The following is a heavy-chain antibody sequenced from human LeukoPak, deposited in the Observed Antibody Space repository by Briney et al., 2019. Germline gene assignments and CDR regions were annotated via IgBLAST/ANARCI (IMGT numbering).Heavy chain of an antibody. CDR3: AKDPRGGYYYDSSAYDY. CDR1: GFTFSSYA. Sequence: PGGSLRLSCAASGFTFSSYATSWVRQAPGKGLEWVSAISGSGGSTYYADSVKGRFTISRDNSKNTLYLQMNSLRAEDTAVYYCAKDPRGGYYYDSSAYDYWGQGTLVTVSS. V-gene: IGHV3-23*01. CDR2: ISGSGGST. D-gene: IGHD3-22*01. J-gene: IGHJ4*02.